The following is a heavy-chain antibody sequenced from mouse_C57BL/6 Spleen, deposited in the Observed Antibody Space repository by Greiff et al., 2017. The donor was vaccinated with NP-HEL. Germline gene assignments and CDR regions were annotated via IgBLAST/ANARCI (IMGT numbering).Heavy chain of an antibody. CDR1: GYTFTSYG. V-gene: IGHV1-81*01. J-gene: IGHJ1*03. CDR3: ARQFITTVVATGYFDV. D-gene: IGHD1-1*01. CDR2: IYPRSGNT. Sequence: QVQLKESGAELARPGASVKLSCKASGYTFTSYGISWVKQRTGQGLEWIGEIYPRSGNTYYNEKFKGKATLTADKSSSTAYMELRSLTSEDSAVYFCARQFITTVVATGYFDVWGTGTTVTVSS.